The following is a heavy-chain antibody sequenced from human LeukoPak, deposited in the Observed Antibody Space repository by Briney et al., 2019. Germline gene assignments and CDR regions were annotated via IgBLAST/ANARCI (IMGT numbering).Heavy chain of an antibody. CDR1: GGSISSSSYY. CDR2: VYYTGTT. CDR3: AGHSVVPATLSQSGFAS. J-gene: IGHJ4*02. V-gene: IGHV4-39*01. Sequence: SETLSLTCNVSGGSISSSSYYWDWIRQPPGMGLEWIGSVYYTGTTYYNPSLKSRATISVDKSKNQFSLRLKSVTAADTALYYCAGHSVVPATLSQSGFASWGQGTLVIVSS. D-gene: IGHD2-2*01.